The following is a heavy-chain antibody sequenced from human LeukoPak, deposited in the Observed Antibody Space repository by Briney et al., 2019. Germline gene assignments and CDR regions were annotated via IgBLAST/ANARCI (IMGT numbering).Heavy chain of an antibody. D-gene: IGHD6-19*01. CDR1: GGSISSYY. CDR3: ARALRRNIGSGWYRLDY. V-gene: IGHV4-59*01. CDR2: IYYSWST. J-gene: IGHJ4*02. Sequence: SETLSLTCTVSGGSISSYYWSWIRQPPGKGLEWIGYIYYSWSTNYNPSLKSRGTISVDTSKNQFSLKLSSVTAADTAVYYCARALRRNIGSGWYRLDYWGQGTLVTVYS.